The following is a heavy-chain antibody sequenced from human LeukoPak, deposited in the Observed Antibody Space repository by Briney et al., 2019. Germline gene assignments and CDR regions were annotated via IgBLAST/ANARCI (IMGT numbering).Heavy chain of an antibody. D-gene: IGHD3-22*01. J-gene: IGHJ4*02. CDR1: GYTFTGYY. Sequence: ASVKVSCKASGYTFTGYYMHWVRQAPGQGLEWMGWINPNSGGTNYAQKFQGRVTMTRDTSISTAYMELSRLRSDDTAVYYCARGSGSSGYPLDYWGQGTLVTVSS. CDR3: ARGSGSSGYPLDY. V-gene: IGHV1-2*02. CDR2: INPNSGGT.